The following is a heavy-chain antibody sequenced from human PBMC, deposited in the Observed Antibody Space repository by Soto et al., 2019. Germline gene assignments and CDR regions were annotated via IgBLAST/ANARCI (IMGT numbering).Heavy chain of an antibody. V-gene: IGHV4-4*02. CDR2: THNSGST. CDR1: VGSLSSNTL. D-gene: IGHD3-10*01. CDR3: ARDPKVGEAGDP. J-gene: IGHJ5*02. Sequence: SETLSLTLAVPVGSLSSNTLVRFARHPRGKEPPCTGQTHNSGSTNYSPSLKRRVTISVEKSKNQFSLKLSSVTAADTAVYYCARDPKVGEAGDPWGQGTLVTVSS.